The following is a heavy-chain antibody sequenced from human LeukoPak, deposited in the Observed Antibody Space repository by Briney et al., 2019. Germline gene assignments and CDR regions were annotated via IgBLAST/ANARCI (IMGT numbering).Heavy chain of an antibody. D-gene: IGHD3-10*01. Sequence: SETLSLTCTVSGGSISSYYWSWIRQPAGEGLEWIGRIYTSGSTNYNPSLKSRVTMSVDTSKNQFSLKLSSVTAADTAVYYCARGRSPYRITMVRGVISWFDPWGQGTLVTVSS. J-gene: IGHJ5*02. CDR1: GGSISSYY. V-gene: IGHV4-4*07. CDR2: IYTSGST. CDR3: ARGRSPYRITMVRGVISWFDP.